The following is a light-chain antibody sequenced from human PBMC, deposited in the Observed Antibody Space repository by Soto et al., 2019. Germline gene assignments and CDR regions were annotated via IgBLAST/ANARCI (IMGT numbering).Light chain of an antibody. CDR3: HQRQSWPRT. J-gene: IGKJ1*01. Sequence: EIVMTQSPATLSVSPGERATLSCRASQSVRNDLAWYQQKPGQAPRLLIYGASSRATGIPARFSGSGSGTEFTLTISSLQSEDFALYYCHQRQSWPRTFGQGTKVDIK. V-gene: IGKV3-15*01. CDR1: QSVRND. CDR2: GAS.